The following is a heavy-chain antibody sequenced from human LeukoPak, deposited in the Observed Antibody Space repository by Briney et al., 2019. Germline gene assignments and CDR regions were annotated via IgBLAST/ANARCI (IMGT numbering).Heavy chain of an antibody. D-gene: IGHD3-22*01. V-gene: IGHV4-59*12. J-gene: IGHJ4*02. Sequence: SETLSLTCTVSGGSITNYYWSWIRQPPGKGLEWIGYIHYSGSTKYKSSLKSRVTISLDTSKNQFSLKLSSVTAADTAVYYCARPAQYYYESSGYDYFEYWGQGTLVTVSS. CDR1: GGSITNYY. CDR3: ARPAQYYYESSGYDYFEY. CDR2: IHYSGST.